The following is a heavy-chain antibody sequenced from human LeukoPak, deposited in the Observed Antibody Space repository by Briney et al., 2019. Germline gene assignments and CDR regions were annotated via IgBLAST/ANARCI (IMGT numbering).Heavy chain of an antibody. J-gene: IGHJ4*02. Sequence: GGSLRLSCAASGFTFSSSWMHWVRQAPGQGLVWVSRINEDGRGTSYADSVKGRFTISKDDAKNTVYLQMNSLRAEDTAVYYCATVFEHWGQGTLVTVSS. CDR2: INEDGRGT. V-gene: IGHV3-74*01. CDR3: ATVFEH. CDR1: GFTFSSSW.